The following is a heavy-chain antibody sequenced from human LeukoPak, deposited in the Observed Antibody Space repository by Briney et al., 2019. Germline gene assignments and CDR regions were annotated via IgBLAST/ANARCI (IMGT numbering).Heavy chain of an antibody. CDR1: RFIFGNYA. V-gene: IGHV3-23*01. D-gene: IGHD6-13*01. Sequence: PGGSLRLSCAASRFIFGNYAMSSVRQAPGKGLEWVSAVSGSGVITYYADSVKGRFTISRGNSKNTLYLQMNSLRAEDTAVYYCAKEGYGSTWNADFDYLGQGTLVIVSS. CDR3: AKEGYGSTWNADFDY. J-gene: IGHJ4*02. CDR2: VSGSGVIT.